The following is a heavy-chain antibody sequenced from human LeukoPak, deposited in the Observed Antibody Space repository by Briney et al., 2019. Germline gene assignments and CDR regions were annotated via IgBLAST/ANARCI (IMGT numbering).Heavy chain of an antibody. Sequence: GGSLRLSCAASGFTFSSYAMSWVRQGPGKGLEWVSAISNSGGSTYYADSVKGRFTISKDNSKNTLYLEMNSLSAEDTAVYYCAKKASSGYYYAFDYWGQVTLVTVSS. V-gene: IGHV3-23*01. D-gene: IGHD3-22*01. CDR2: ISNSGGST. J-gene: IGHJ4*02. CDR1: GFTFSSYA. CDR3: AKKASSGYYYAFDY.